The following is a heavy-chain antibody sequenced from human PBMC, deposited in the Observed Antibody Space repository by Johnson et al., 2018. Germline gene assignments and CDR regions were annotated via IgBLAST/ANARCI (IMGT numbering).Heavy chain of an antibody. CDR1: GFTFSSYG. J-gene: IGHJ5*02. V-gene: IGHV3-30*18. Sequence: QVQLVESGGGVVEAGRSLGLSCAASGFTFSSYGMHWVRQAPGKGLEWVAVISYDGSNKYYADSVKGRFTISRDNSKHTLYLQMNSLRAEDTAVYYCAKAVEMATRAQVDPWGQGTLVTVSS. CDR3: AKAVEMATRAQVDP. CDR2: ISYDGSNK. D-gene: IGHD5-24*01.